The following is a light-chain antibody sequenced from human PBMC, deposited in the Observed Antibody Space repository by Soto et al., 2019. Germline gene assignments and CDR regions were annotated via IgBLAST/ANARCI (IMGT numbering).Light chain of an antibody. Sequence: EVVMTQSPATLSVSPGERATLSCRASQRISRNLAWYQQRPGQAPRLLIYGASTRATGIPDRFSGSGSGTEFTLTISSLQSEDFAVYYCQQYDKWPPLTFGGGTKVQI. CDR2: GAS. J-gene: IGKJ4*01. CDR1: QRISRN. V-gene: IGKV3-15*01. CDR3: QQYDKWPPLT.